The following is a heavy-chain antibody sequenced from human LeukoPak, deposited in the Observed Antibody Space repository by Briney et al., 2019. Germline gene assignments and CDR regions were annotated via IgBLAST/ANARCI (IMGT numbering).Heavy chain of an antibody. D-gene: IGHD3-22*01. CDR1: GYSFTSYW. CDR3: ASSEIEVYYYDSSGYIDAFDI. V-gene: IGHV5-51*01. CDR2: IYPGDSDT. Sequence: GESLKISCKGSGYSFTSYWIGWVRQMPGKGLEWMGIIYPGDSDTRYSPSFQGQVTISADKSISTAYLQWSSLKASDTAMYYCASSEIEVYYYDSSGYIDAFDIWGQGTMVTVSS. J-gene: IGHJ3*02.